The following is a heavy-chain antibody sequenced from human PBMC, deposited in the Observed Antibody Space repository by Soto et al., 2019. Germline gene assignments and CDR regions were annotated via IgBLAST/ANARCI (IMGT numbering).Heavy chain of an antibody. CDR2: ISGSGDSA. D-gene: IGHD6-13*01. CDR3: AKDSGDNSSWNWFDA. Sequence: LSCAASGFSFNNFAMRWVRQAPGKGLEWVSAISGSGDSAYYADSVKGRFTISRDNSKNTLFLQMSSLRGEDTAVYYCAKDSGDNSSWNWFDAWGQGTLVTVSS. CDR1: GFSFNNFA. J-gene: IGHJ5*02. V-gene: IGHV3-23*01.